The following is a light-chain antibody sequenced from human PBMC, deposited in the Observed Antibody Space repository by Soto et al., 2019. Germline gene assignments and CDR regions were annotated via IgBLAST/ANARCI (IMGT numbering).Light chain of an antibody. Sequence: EIVLTQSPATLSLFPGEGATLSCRASQSVSTSLAWYQQKPGQAPRLLIYGASRRAAGIPGRFSGSGSGTDFTLTISSLEPEDFAVYYCQQRSGWLTFGGGTKVDIK. CDR1: QSVSTS. CDR2: GAS. V-gene: IGKV3-11*01. J-gene: IGKJ4*01. CDR3: QQRSGWLT.